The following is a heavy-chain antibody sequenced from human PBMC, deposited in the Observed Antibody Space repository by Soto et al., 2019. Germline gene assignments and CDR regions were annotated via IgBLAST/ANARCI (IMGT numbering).Heavy chain of an antibody. D-gene: IGHD2-15*01. CDR1: GYTFTTYY. CDR3: ARDLDGGHFFDY. J-gene: IGHJ4*02. V-gene: IGHV1-46*01. Sequence: QVQLVQSGAEVKKPGASVKVSCNASGYTFTTYYMHWVRQAPGQGLEWMGIINPSGGDTSYPQKLQGRVTMTRHTTTSTVYMDLSSLRSDDTAVYYCARDLDGGHFFDYWGQGTLVTVSS. CDR2: INPSGGDT.